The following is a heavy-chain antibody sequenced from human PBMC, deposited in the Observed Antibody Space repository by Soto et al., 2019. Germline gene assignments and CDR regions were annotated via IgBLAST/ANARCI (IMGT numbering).Heavy chain of an antibody. CDR2: VIPIFGTA. CDR1: GGTFSSFA. CDR3: ARPACSGGSCYPNFDY. D-gene: IGHD2-15*01. V-gene: IGHV1-69*01. Sequence: QVQLVQSGAEVKKPGSSVKVSCKASGGTFSSFAISWVRQAPGQVLEWMGGVIPIFGTANYAQKFQGRVTIAADESTSTACMELRSLRSEDTAVYYCARPACSGGSCYPNFDYWGQGTLVTVSS. J-gene: IGHJ4*02.